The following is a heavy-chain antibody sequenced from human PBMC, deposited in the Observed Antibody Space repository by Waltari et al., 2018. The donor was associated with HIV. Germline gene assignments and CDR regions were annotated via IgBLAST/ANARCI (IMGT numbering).Heavy chain of an antibody. D-gene: IGHD3-22*01. CDR2: IGGSGGST. CDR3: AKDGSDSSGYRIDY. V-gene: IGHV3-23*01. J-gene: IGHJ4*02. CDR1: GFTFSSYA. Sequence: EVQLLESGGGLVQPGGSLRLSCAASGFTFSSYAMSWVRQAPGKGLWWVSAIGGSGGSTDYADSVKGRFTISRDNSKNTLYLQMNSLRAEDTAVYYCAKDGSDSSGYRIDYWGQGTLVTVSS.